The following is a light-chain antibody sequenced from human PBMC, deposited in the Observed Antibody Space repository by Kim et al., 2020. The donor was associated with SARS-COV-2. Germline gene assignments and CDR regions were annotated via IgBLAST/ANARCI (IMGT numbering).Light chain of an antibody. V-gene: IGLV3-19*01. J-gene: IGLJ3*02. CDR2: GKN. CDR3: NSRDSSGNHWV. CDR1: SLRRYY. Sequence: SSELTQDPAVSVALGQTVRITCQGDSLRRYYASWYQQKPGQAPVLVTYGKNNRPSGTPDRFSGSSSGNTASLTIIGAQAEDEAVYYCNSRDSSGNHWVFG.